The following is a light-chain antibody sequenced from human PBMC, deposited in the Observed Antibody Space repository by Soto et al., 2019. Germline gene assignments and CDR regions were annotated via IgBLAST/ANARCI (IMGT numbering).Light chain of an antibody. CDR3: QQYGSSPRT. CDR1: QSINSSY. CDR2: NTS. Sequence: EIVLTQSTGTLSLSPGERATLSCRTSQSINSSYLAWYQQKPGQAPRLLIYNTSSRATGIPDRFSGSGSGTDFTLPISRLESEDFAVYYCQQYGSSPRTFGQGTKVEIK. J-gene: IGKJ1*01. V-gene: IGKV3-20*01.